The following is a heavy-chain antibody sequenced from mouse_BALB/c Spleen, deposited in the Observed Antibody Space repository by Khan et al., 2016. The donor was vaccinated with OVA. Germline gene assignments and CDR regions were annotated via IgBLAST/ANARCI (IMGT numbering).Heavy chain of an antibody. Sequence: QVQLKQSGPGLVQPSQSLSITCTVSGFSLTTYGVHWVRQSPGKGLEWLGVIWSGGSTDYNAAFISRLSISKDNSKSQVFFKMNSLQADDTAIYYFAKNSYRYEFTYWGQGTLVTVSA. CDR2: IWSGGST. CDR3: AKNSYRYEFTY. J-gene: IGHJ3*01. V-gene: IGHV2-4-1*01. D-gene: IGHD2-14*01. CDR1: GFSLTTYG.